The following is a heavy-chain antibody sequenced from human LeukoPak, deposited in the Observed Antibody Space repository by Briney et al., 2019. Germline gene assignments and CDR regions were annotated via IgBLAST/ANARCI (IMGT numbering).Heavy chain of an antibody. J-gene: IGHJ4*02. CDR3: ATGPMVRGVTRFDY. Sequence: VASVKVSCEASGGTFSSYAISWVRQAPGQGLEWMGGIIPIFGTANYAQKFQGRVTVTADKSTSTAYMELSSLRSEDTAVYYCATGPMVRGVTRFDYWGQGTLVTVSS. CDR2: IIPIFGTA. V-gene: IGHV1-69*06. CDR1: GGTFSSYA. D-gene: IGHD3-10*01.